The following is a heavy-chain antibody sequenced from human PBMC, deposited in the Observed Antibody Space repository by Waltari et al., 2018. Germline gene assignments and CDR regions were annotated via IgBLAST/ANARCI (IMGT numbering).Heavy chain of an antibody. CDR3: AREADYGDYGCFDP. V-gene: IGHV1-69*01. CDR1: GGTFSSYA. Sequence: VQLVQSGAEVKKPGSSVKVSCKASGGTFSSYAISRVRRAPGQGLEWMGGIIPVFGKTNYAQKFQGRVTITADESTSTAYMELSSLRSDDTGVYYCAREADYGDYGCFDPWGQGTLVTVSS. J-gene: IGHJ5*02. CDR2: IIPVFGKT. D-gene: IGHD4-17*01.